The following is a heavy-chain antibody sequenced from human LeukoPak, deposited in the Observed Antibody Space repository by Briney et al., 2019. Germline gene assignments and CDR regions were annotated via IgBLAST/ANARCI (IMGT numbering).Heavy chain of an antibody. D-gene: IGHD2-2*01. V-gene: IGHV4-34*01. CDR3: ARWLRKRGGYCSSTSCYPDY. CDR2: INHSGST. CDR1: GGSFSGYY. J-gene: IGHJ4*02. Sequence: SETLSLTCAVYGGSFSGYYWSWIRQPLGKGLEWIGEINHSGSTNYNPSLKSRVTISVDTSKNQFSLKLSSVTAADTAVYYCARWLRKRGGYCSSTSCYPDYWGQGTLVTVSS.